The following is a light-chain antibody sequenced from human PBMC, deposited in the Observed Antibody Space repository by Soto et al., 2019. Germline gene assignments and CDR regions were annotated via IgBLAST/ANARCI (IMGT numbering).Light chain of an antibody. Sequence: EIVLTQSPGPLSLSPGERATRSCRASQSVSGRYLVCYQQKPGQAPRPLIYGASSRATGIPDRFSGSGSGTDFTLTISRMEPEDCAVYYCKKYGSSPPYAVGQGTNLEI. J-gene: IGKJ2*01. V-gene: IGKV3-20*01. CDR1: QSVSGRY. CDR2: GAS. CDR3: KKYGSSPPYA.